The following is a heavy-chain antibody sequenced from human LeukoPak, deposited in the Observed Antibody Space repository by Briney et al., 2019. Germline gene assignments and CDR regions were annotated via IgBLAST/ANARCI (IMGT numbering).Heavy chain of an antibody. Sequence: GASVKVSCKASGYTFTSYDINWVRQATGQGLEWMGWMNPNSGNTGYAQKFQGRVTMTRNTSISTAYMELSSLRSEDTAVYYYARENHAYYYYYYGMDVWGQGTTVTVSS. D-gene: IGHD2/OR15-2a*01. CDR1: GYTFTSYD. V-gene: IGHV1-8*01. CDR3: ARENHAYYYYYYGMDV. J-gene: IGHJ6*02. CDR2: MNPNSGNT.